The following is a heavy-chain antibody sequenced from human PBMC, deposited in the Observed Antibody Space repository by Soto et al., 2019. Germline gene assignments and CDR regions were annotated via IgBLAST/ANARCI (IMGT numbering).Heavy chain of an antibody. D-gene: IGHD2-21*01. J-gene: IGHJ4*02. V-gene: IGHV3-21*01. CDR1: GFTFTRYS. CDR3: ARESEDLTSNFDY. CDR2: ISSTTNYI. Sequence: GGSLRLSCAASGFTFTRYSMNWVRQAPGKGLEWVSSISSTTNYIYYADSMKGRFTVSRDNAKNSVYLDMNSLSAEDTAVYYCARESEDLTSNFDYWGQATLVTGS.